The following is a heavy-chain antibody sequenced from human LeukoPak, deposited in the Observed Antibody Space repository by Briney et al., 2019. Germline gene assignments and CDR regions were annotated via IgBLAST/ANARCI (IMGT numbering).Heavy chain of an antibody. CDR3: ARANMITFGGVIARLDAFDI. J-gene: IGHJ3*02. V-gene: IGHV4-61*02. CDR2: IYTSGST. CDR1: GGSISSGSYY. Sequence: PSQTLSLTCTVSGGSISSGSYYWSWIRQPAGKRLEWIGRIYTSGSTNYNPSLKSRVTISVDTSKNQFPLKLSSVTAADTAVYYCARANMITFGGVIARLDAFDIWGQGTMVTVSS. D-gene: IGHD3-16*02.